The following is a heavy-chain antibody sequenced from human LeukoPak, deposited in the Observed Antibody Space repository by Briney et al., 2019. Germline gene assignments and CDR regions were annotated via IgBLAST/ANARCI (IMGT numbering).Heavy chain of an antibody. CDR1: GFTFSSYA. CDR2: ISGSGDST. D-gene: IGHD6-13*01. V-gene: IGHV3-23*01. Sequence: PGGSLRLSCAASGFTFSSYAMSWARQAPGKGLEWVSAISGSGDSTYYGDSVKGRFTISRDNSKNTLYLQMSSLRAEDTAVYYCAKTRPLDSSSWSHGDYWGQGTLVTVSS. J-gene: IGHJ4*02. CDR3: AKTRPLDSSSWSHGDY.